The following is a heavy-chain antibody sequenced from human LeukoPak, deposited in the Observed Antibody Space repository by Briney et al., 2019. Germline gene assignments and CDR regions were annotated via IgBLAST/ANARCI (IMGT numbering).Heavy chain of an antibody. D-gene: IGHD5-12*01. CDR3: AREDNGRLQGWFDP. CDR2: IYTSGST. Sequence: TPSETLSLTCTVSGGSISSYYWSWIRQPAGKGLEWIGRIYTSGSTNYNPSLKSRVTMSVDTSKNQFSLKLGSVTAADTAVYYCAREDNGRLQGWFDPWGQGTLVTVSS. V-gene: IGHV4-4*07. CDR1: GGSISSYY. J-gene: IGHJ5*02.